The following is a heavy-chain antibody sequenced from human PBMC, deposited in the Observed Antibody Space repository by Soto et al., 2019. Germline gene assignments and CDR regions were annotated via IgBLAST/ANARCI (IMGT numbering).Heavy chain of an antibody. V-gene: IGHV3-74*01. J-gene: IGHJ4*01. D-gene: IGHD3-22*01. CDR3: ATPVYDSSGYYSPWCLSPAWQGFDY. Sequence: PKRVVTGNCVDPGCTRSIKKKNWFRQDPGKELVSVSRINSDGSTTSYSASLKGRITISRDNAKNTRSLQMNSLRAEDTAGYYGATPVYDSSGYYSPWCLSPAWQGFDYWG. CDR1: GCTRSIKK. CDR2: INSDGSTT.